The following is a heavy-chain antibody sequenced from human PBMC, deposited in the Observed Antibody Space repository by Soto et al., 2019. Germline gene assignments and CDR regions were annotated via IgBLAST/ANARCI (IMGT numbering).Heavy chain of an antibody. Sequence: ASVKVSCKASGYSFTSYGIGWVRQAPGQGLEWMGWISTYNGNTNYAQKLQGRVTMTTDTSTSTAYMELSSLRSEDTAVYYCARGDSSSWYPLDYWGQGTLVTVSS. V-gene: IGHV1-18*01. D-gene: IGHD6-13*01. CDR1: GYSFTSYG. CDR2: ISTYNGNT. CDR3: ARGDSSSWYPLDY. J-gene: IGHJ4*02.